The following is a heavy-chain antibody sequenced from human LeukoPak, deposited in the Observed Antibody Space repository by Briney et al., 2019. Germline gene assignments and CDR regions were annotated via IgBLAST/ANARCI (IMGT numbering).Heavy chain of an antibody. CDR2: IYYSGST. V-gene: IGHV4-39*01. J-gene: IGHJ4*02. CDR1: GGSISSSSYY. D-gene: IGHD3-10*01. Sequence: SETLSLTCTVSGGSISSSSYYWGWIRQPPGKGLEWIGSIYYSGSTYYNPSLKSRVTISVDTSKYQFSLKLSSVTAADTAVYYCARLSARYYGSGTVDYWGQGTLVTVSS. CDR3: ARLSARYYGSGTVDY.